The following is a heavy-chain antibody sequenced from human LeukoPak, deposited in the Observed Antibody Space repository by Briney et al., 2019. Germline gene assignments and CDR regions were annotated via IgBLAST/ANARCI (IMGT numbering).Heavy chain of an antibody. CDR2: IRQDGSEK. J-gene: IGHJ5*02. V-gene: IGHV3-7*01. Sequence: GGSLRLSCAASGFTLRSYWMSWLREAPGKGAEGVANIRQDGSEKYYMDSVKGRFTISRDNAKKSLYLQMNSLRADDTAMYYCARDFSAQVPVTIHDNWFDPWGQGTLVIVSS. CDR1: GFTLRSYW. D-gene: IGHD2-2*01. CDR3: ARDFSAQVPVTIHDNWFDP.